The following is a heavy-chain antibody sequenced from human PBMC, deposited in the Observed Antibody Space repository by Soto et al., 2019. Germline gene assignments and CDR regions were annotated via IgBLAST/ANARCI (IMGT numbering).Heavy chain of an antibody. V-gene: IGHV3-49*03. CDR1: GFILVDYA. J-gene: IGHJ4*02. D-gene: IGHD3-3*01. CDR3: ARGHFWSGYWVHDY. CDR2: IRNRAYGGTQ. Sequence: PGGSLRLSCTASGFILVDYAMSRIPQAPGKGLEWVTFIRNRAYGGTQEHAASLKGRFTISRDDSKSIAYLQMDSLKTEYTAVYYCARGHFWSGYWVHDYWGQGTLVTVSS.